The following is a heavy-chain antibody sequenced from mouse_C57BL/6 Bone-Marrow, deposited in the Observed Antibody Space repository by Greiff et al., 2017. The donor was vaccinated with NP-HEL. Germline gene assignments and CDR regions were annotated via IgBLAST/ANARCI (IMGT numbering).Heavy chain of an antibody. V-gene: IGHV1-7*01. CDR3: ARSPLIYDGYSPFDY. D-gene: IGHD2-3*01. CDR2: INPSSGDT. J-gene: IGHJ2*01. Sequence: QVQLQQSGAELVKPGASVKLSCKASGYTFTSYWMHWVKQRPGQGLEWIGYINPSSGDTKYNQKFKDKATLTVDKSSSTAYMQLSRLTYEDSSVDYCARSPLIYDGYSPFDYWGQGTTLTVSS. CDR1: GYTFTSYW.